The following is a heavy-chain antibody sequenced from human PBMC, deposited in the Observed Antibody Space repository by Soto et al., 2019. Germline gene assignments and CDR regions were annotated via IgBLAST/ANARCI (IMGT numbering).Heavy chain of an antibody. V-gene: IGHV3-30*18. Sequence: GGSLRLSCAASGFTFSNYAMHWVRQAPGRGLEWVAVISYDGSNKYDVDSVKGRFTISRDNSKNTLYLQMNSLRAEDTAVYYCAKDRSPFPYYYGMDVWGQGTTVTVS. J-gene: IGHJ6*02. CDR1: GFTFSNYA. CDR2: ISYDGSNK. CDR3: AKDRSPFPYYYGMDV.